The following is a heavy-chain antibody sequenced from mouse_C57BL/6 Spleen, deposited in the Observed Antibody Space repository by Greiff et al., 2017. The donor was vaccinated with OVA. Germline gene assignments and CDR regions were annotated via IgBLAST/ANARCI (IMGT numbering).Heavy chain of an antibody. CDR1: GYTFTSYW. V-gene: IGHV1-64*01. CDR3: ARESKSAMDY. Sequence: QVQLQQPGAELVKPGASVKLSCKASGYTFTSYWMHWVKQRPGQGLEWIGMIHPNSGSTNYNEKFKSKATLTVDNSSSTAYMQLSSLTSEDSAVYYCARESKSAMDYWGQGTSVTVSS. CDR2: IHPNSGST. J-gene: IGHJ4*01. D-gene: IGHD2-5*01.